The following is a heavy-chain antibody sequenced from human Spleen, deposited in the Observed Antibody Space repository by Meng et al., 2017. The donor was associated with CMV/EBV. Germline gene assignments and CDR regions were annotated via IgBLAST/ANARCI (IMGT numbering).Heavy chain of an antibody. Sequence: GESLKISCKASGYSFPNSWIGWVRQMPGKGLEWMGIIYPGDSDTRYSPSFQGQVTISADKSISTAYLQWNNLKASDTGMYYCTRRGGYYDFWTVNYYWYFDLWGRGTLVTVSS. J-gene: IGHJ2*01. CDR1: GYSFPNSW. CDR3: TRRGGYYDFWTVNYYWYFDL. CDR2: IYPGDSDT. V-gene: IGHV5-51*01. D-gene: IGHD3/OR15-3a*01.